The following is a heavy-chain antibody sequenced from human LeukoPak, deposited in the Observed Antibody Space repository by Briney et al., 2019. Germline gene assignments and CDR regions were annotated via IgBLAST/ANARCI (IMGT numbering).Heavy chain of an antibody. J-gene: IGHJ5*02. V-gene: IGHV3-23*01. Sequence: GGSQRLSCAASGFTFSSYAMSWVRQAPGKGLEWVSDNGSGGSTYYADSVKGRFTISRDNSKNTLYLQMNSLRAEDTAVYYCAKKYSTGLDPWGQGTLVTVSS. CDR2: NGSGGST. CDR3: AKKYSTGLDP. D-gene: IGHD1-26*01. CDR1: GFTFSSYA.